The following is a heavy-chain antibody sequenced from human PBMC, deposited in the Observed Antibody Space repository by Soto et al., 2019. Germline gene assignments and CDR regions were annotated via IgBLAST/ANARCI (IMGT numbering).Heavy chain of an antibody. Sequence: QVQLVESGGGVVQPGGSLRLSCVASDFAFSNYGMHWVRQAPGKGLEWVALIWNEGTNKYYGDSVKGRFTVSRDNSKKTLYLQMNSLRADDTGVYYCVRGGYCRGGSCYPNLDFYGDYEGFDYWGQGTLVTVSS. CDR1: DFAFSNYG. J-gene: IGHJ4*02. V-gene: IGHV3-33*01. CDR3: VRGGYCRGGSCYPNLDFYGDYEGFDY. D-gene: IGHD2-15*01. CDR2: IWNEGTNK.